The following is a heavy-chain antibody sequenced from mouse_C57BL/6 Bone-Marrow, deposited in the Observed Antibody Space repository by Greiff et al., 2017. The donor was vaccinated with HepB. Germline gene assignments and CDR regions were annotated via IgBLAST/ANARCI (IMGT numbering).Heavy chain of an antibody. CDR3: AREGLSNRYFDV. Sequence: DVQLVESEGGLVQPGSSMKLSCTASGFTFSDYYMAWVRQVPEKGLEWVANINYDGSSTYYLDSLKSRFIISRDNAKNILYLQMSSLKSEDTATYYCAREGLSNRYFDVWGTGTTVTVSS. D-gene: IGHD2-5*01. V-gene: IGHV5-16*01. CDR1: GFTFSDYY. CDR2: INYDGSST. J-gene: IGHJ1*03.